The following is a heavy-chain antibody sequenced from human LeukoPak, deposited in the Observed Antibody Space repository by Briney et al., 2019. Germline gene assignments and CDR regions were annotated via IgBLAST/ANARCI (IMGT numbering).Heavy chain of an antibody. CDR1: GFTFSSYG. J-gene: IGHJ4*02. D-gene: IGHD5-18*01. Sequence: GGSLRLSCAASGFTFSSYGMHWVRQAPGKGLDWVAVISNDGSKKYYADSVKGRFTISRDNSKNTLSLRVSSLRTEDTAVYYCAKDRYSYAFEYSDSWGQGTLVTVSS. CDR2: ISNDGSKK. CDR3: AKDRYSYAFEYSDS. V-gene: IGHV3-30*18.